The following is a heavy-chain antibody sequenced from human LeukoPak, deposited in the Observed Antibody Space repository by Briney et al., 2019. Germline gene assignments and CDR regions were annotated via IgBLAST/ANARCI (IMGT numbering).Heavy chain of an antibody. CDR2: ISGSGGST. CDR1: GFTFSSYA. J-gene: IGHJ4*02. V-gene: IGHV3-23*01. Sequence: GGSLRLSCAASGFTFSSYAMSWVRQAPWKGLERVSAISGSGGSTYYADSVKGRFTISRDNSKNTLYLQMNSLRAEDTAVYYCAKDLYSGSGYYFDYWGQGTLVTVSS. D-gene: IGHD1-26*01. CDR3: AKDLYSGSGYYFDY.